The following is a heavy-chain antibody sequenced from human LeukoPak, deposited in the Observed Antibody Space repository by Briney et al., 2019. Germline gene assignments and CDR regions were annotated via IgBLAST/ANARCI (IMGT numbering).Heavy chain of an antibody. CDR2: VNPSGGST. CDR3: AKTSLGYSPDY. Sequence: GASVKVSCKASAYTFTSYYIHWVRQAPGQGLEWMGLVNPSGGSTTYAQKFQGRVTMTRDTSTSTVYMELSSLRSEDTAVYYCAKTSLGYSPDYWGQGTLVTVSS. CDR1: AYTFTSYY. V-gene: IGHV1-46*01. D-gene: IGHD5-18*01. J-gene: IGHJ4*02.